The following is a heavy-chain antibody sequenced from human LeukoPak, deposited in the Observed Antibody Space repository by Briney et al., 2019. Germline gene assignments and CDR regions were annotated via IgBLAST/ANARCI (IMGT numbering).Heavy chain of an antibody. J-gene: IGHJ4*02. V-gene: IGHV3-23*01. Sequence: PGGSLRLSCAASGFTFSSYAMSWVRQAPGKGLEWVSAISGSGGSTYYADSVKGRFTISRDNCKNTLYLQMNSLRAEDTAVYYCAKPEGLVRGGNYFDYWGQGTLVTVSS. CDR3: AKPEGLVRGGNYFDY. CDR1: GFTFSSYA. D-gene: IGHD6-19*01. CDR2: ISGSGGST.